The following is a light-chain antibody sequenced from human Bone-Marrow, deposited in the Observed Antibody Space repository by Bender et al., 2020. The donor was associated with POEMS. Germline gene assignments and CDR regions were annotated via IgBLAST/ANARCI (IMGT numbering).Light chain of an antibody. CDR2: RNN. V-gene: IGLV1-47*01. J-gene: IGLJ2*01. CDR3: GTWDTTLRGVV. Sequence: QSVLTQPPSASGTPGQRVTISCSGSSSNIGDHYVYWYQQLPGTAPKLLIYRNNQRPSGVPDRFSASKSGTSATLGITGLQTADEADYYCGTWDTTLRGVVFGGGTKLTVL. CDR1: SSNIGDHY.